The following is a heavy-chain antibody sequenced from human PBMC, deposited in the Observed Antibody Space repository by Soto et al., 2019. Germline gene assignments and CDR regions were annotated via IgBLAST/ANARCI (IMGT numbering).Heavy chain of an antibody. CDR3: ARVAKIYYDFWSDPETNWFDP. CDR2: IYYSGST. Sequence: TLSLTCTVSCCSISSGDYYWSWIRQPPGKGLEWIGYIYYSGSTYYNPSLKSRVTISVDTSKNQFSLKLSSVTAADTAVYYCARVAKIYYDFWSDPETNWFDPWGQGTLVTVSS. J-gene: IGHJ5*02. V-gene: IGHV4-30-4*01. CDR1: CCSISSGDYY. D-gene: IGHD3-3*01.